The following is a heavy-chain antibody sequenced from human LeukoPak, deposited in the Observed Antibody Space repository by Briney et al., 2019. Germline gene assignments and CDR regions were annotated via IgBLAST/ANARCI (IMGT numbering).Heavy chain of an antibody. CDR2: INHSGSS. CDR3: ARRPRDSVNYDGPSGVDY. J-gene: IGHJ4*02. CDR1: GESFSGHY. Sequence: SETLSLTCAVYGESFSGHYWSWIRQPPGKGLEWIGEINHSGSSNYNPSLKSRVTVSADTSKNQFSPRLNSVSAADTAIYYCARRPRDSVNYDGPSGVDYWGQGTRVTVSS. V-gene: IGHV4-34*01. D-gene: IGHD4-23*01.